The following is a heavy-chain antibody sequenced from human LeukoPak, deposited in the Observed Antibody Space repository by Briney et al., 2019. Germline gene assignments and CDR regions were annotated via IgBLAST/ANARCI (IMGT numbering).Heavy chain of an antibody. J-gene: IGHJ4*02. V-gene: IGHV4-30-4*07. Sequence: SETLSLTCAVSGDSISSGGYSWSWVRQPPGKGLEWIGYIYSSGRSYYNPSLQSRVTISVDTSKNKFSLKVTSVTAADTAVYYCARDPYDSGIWGQGTLVTVSS. CDR2: IYSSGRS. D-gene: IGHD3-10*01. CDR3: ARDPYDSGI. CDR1: GDSISSGGYS.